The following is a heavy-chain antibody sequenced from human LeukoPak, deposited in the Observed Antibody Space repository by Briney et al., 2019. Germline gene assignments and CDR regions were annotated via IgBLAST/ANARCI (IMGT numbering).Heavy chain of an antibody. CDR3: VWSSTWDKRFYLDQ. D-gene: IGHD6-6*01. CDR1: GFTFNLAG. CDR2: IAVTPDGPAT. J-gene: IGHJ4*02. V-gene: IGHV3-15*04. Sequence: GGSLRLSCAASGFTFNLAGMSWVRQTPGKGLQWVARIAVTPDGPATDYATPVRGRFTISRDDSRNMVYLQMSSLKTDDTAVYYCVWSSTWDKRFYLDQWGQGTLVTVSS.